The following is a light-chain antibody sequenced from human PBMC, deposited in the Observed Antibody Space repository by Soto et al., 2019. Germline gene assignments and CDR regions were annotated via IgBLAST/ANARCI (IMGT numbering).Light chain of an antibody. CDR2: RNN. CDR1: SSNIESNF. Sequence: QLVLTQPPSASGTPGQRVTISCSGSSSNIESNFVYWYQQFPGTAPRLLIYRNNQRPSGVPDRFSGSKSGTSASLAISALLSEDEAGYYCTVWDDSLRGRLFGGGTKLPAL. J-gene: IGLJ2*01. CDR3: TVWDDSLRGRL. V-gene: IGLV1-47*01.